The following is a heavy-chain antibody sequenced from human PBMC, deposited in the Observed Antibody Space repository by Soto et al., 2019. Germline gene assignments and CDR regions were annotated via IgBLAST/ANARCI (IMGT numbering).Heavy chain of an antibody. J-gene: IGHJ4*02. CDR2: IYYSGST. Sequence: PSETLSLTCTVSGGSISSYYWSWIRQPPGKGLEWIGYIYYSGSTNYNPSLKSRVTISVDTSKNQFSLKLSSVTAADTAVYYCARTLEYSGYDRPYYFDYWGQGTLVTVFS. V-gene: IGHV4-59*01. CDR3: ARTLEYSGYDRPYYFDY. D-gene: IGHD5-12*01. CDR1: GGSISSYY.